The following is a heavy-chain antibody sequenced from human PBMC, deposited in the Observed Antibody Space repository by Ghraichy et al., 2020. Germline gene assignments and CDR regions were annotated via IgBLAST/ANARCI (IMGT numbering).Heavy chain of an antibody. CDR3: ARPHDYGDLYFDY. CDR1: GFTFSDYY. V-gene: IGHV3-11*06. J-gene: IGHJ4*02. D-gene: IGHD4-17*01. CDR2: ISSSSSYT. Sequence: GGSLRLSCAASGFTFSDYYMSWIRQAPGKGLEWVSYISSSSSYTNYADSVKGRFTISRDNAKNSLYLQMNSLRAEDTAVYYCARPHDYGDLYFDYWGQGTLVTVSS.